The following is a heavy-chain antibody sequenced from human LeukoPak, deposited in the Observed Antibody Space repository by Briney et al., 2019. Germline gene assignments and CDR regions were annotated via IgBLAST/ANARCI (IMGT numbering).Heavy chain of an antibody. V-gene: IGHV3-23*01. CDR3: AKGKVRYSYDPTHFDY. CDR1: GFTFSSYA. D-gene: IGHD5-18*01. CDR2: ISGSGGST. Sequence: GGSLRLSCAASGFTFSSYAMSWVRQAPGMGLEWVSAISGSGGSTYYADSVKGRFTISRDNSKNTLYLQMNSLRAEDTAVYYCAKGKVRYSYDPTHFDYWGQGTLVTVSS. J-gene: IGHJ4*02.